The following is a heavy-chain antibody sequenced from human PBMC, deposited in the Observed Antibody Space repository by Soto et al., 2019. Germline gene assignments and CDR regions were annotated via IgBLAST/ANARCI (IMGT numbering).Heavy chain of an antibody. D-gene: IGHD6-19*01. V-gene: IGHV3-30*18. CDR1: GFTFSSYG. CDR2: ISYDGSNK. J-gene: IGHJ6*02. CDR3: AKDRARYSSGGYYYYGMDV. Sequence: QVQLVESGGGVVQPGRSLRLSCAASGFTFSSYGMHWVRQAPGKGLEWVAVISYDGSNKYYADSVKGRFTISRDNSKNTLYLQMNSLRAGDTAVYYCAKDRARYSSGGYYYYGMDVWGQGTTVTVSS.